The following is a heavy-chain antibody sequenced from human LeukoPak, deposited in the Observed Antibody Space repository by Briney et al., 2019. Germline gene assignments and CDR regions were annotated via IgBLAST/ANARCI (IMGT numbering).Heavy chain of an antibody. CDR1: GYTFTSYG. V-gene: IGHV1-18*01. Sequence: GASVKVSCKASGYTFTSYGISWVRQAPGQGLEWMGWISAYNGNTNYAQKLQGRVTMTTDTSTSTAYMELRNLRSDDTAVYYCARVPTYYYGSDHYYYMDVWGKGTTVTISS. CDR3: ARVPTYYYGSDHYYYMDV. CDR2: ISAYNGNT. J-gene: IGHJ6*03. D-gene: IGHD3-10*01.